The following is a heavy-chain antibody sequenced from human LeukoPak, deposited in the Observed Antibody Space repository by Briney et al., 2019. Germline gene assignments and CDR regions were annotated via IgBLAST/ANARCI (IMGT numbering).Heavy chain of an antibody. CDR2: IIPIFGTA. D-gene: IGHD4-11*01. Sequence: ASVKVSCKASGGTFSSYAISWVRLAPGQGLEWMGGIIPIFGTANYAQKFQGRVTITTDESTSTAYMELSSLRSEDTAVYYCARVTTVHYYYYYIDVWGKGTTVTVSS. CDR1: GGTFSSYA. J-gene: IGHJ6*03. V-gene: IGHV1-69*05. CDR3: ARVTTVHYYYYYIDV.